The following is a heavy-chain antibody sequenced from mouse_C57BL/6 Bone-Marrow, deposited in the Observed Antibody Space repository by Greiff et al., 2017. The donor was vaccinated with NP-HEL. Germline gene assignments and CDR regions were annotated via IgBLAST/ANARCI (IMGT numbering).Heavy chain of an antibody. CDR3: ARNSVTTRPGYAMDY. Sequence: EVQLQQSGGDLVKPGGSLKLSCAASGFTFSSYGMSWVRQTPDKRLEWVATISSGGSYTYYPDSVKGRFTISRDNAKNTLYLQMSSLKSEDTAMYYCARNSVTTRPGYAMDYWGQGTSVTVSS. D-gene: IGHD1-1*01. CDR1: GFTFSSYG. J-gene: IGHJ4*01. CDR2: ISSGGSYT. V-gene: IGHV5-6*01.